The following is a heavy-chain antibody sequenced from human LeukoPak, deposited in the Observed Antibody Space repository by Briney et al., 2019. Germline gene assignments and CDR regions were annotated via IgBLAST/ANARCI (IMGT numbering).Heavy chain of an antibody. D-gene: IGHD6-19*01. CDR1: GFSFSRSS. J-gene: IGHJ4*02. CDR2: INQDGSEK. CDR3: ARDRAVAGLCDY. Sequence: GSLRLSFAASGFSFSRSSMGWVRQAPGKGLGGVAHINQDGSEKYYVDSVKGRFTISRDNAKNSLYLQMNSLRVEDTAVYYCARDRAVAGLCDYWGQGTLATVSS. V-gene: IGHV3-7*01.